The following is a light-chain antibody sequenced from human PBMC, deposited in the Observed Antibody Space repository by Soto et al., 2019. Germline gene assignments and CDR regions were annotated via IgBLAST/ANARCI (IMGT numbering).Light chain of an antibody. V-gene: IGLV2-11*01. CDR3: CSYAGSYTWV. CDR2: EVS. Sequence: QSALTQPASVSGSPGQSITISCTGTSSDVGGYKYVSWYQHHPGKAPKLMIYEVSNRPSEVPDRFSGSKSGNTASLTISGLQAEDEADYYCCSYAGSYTWVFGGGTKLTVL. CDR1: SSDVGGYKY. J-gene: IGLJ3*02.